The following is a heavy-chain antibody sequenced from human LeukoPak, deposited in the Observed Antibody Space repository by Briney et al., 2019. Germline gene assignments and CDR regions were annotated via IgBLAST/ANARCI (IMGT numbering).Heavy chain of an antibody. CDR1: GDSVSINSVA. D-gene: IGHD1-26*01. CDR2: TYYRSKWFM. Sequence: SQTLSLTFAISGDSVSINSVAWNWLRQSPARGLEWLGSTYYRSKWFMDYAVTGKSRITINPNTTKNQFSLQLNSVTPEDTAVYYCARKVGSHFDYWGQGTLVTVSS. V-gene: IGHV6-1*01. J-gene: IGHJ4*02. CDR3: ARKVGSHFDY.